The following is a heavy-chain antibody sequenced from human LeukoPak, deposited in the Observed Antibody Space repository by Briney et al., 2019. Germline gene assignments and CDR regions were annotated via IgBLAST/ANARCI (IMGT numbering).Heavy chain of an antibody. CDR2: ISLAGQT. J-gene: IGHJ4*02. CDR3: SRESGAFCPFGY. CDR1: GGSISGTNW. V-gene: IGHV4-4*02. D-gene: IGHD1-26*01. Sequence: SGTLSLTCGVSGGSISGTNWWRWVRQPPGQGLEWIGEISLAGQTNYNPSLNGRVTMSLDKSSNQLSLNLTSVTAADTATYYCSRESGAFCPFGYWGQGTLVIVSS.